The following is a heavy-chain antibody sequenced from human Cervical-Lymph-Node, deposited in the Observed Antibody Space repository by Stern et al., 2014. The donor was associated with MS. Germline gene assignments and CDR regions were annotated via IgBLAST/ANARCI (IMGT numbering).Heavy chain of an antibody. CDR2: ISLSGGST. CDR3: AKDRELVVVTFDS. J-gene: IGHJ4*02. Sequence: ELQLVESGGSLVQPGGSLRLSCAASGFTFSDYAMSWVRQAPGKGLAWVSAISLSGGSTFYADSVQGRFTISRDNSKNTLYLQMNSLRAEDTAVYYCAKDRELVVVTFDSWGQGTLVTVSS. D-gene: IGHD2-15*01. CDR1: GFTFSDYA. V-gene: IGHV3-23*04.